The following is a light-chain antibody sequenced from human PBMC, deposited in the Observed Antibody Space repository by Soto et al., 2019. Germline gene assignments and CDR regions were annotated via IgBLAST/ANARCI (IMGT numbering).Light chain of an antibody. CDR2: GAS. Sequence: EIVMTQSPATLSVSPGERATLSCRASQSVSSNLAWYQQKPGQAPRLLIYGASTRATGIPARFSGSGSGTEFTLTISSLQSEDFAVYYCQHYNNWPRSGVGQGTRLEIK. CDR1: QSVSSN. V-gene: IGKV3-15*01. CDR3: QHYNNWPRSG. J-gene: IGKJ5*01.